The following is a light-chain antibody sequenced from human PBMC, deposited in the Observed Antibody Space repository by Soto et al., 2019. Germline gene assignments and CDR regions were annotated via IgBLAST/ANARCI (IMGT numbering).Light chain of an antibody. CDR1: QSVRSW. CDR3: QQYNSHSLYS. CDR2: YAS. V-gene: IGKV1-5*01. J-gene: IGKJ2*01. Sequence: DIQLTQSPSILSASVGDRVTITCRASQSVRSWLAWYQQKPGKAPNLLIYYASNLASGVPSRFSGSGSGTEYTLSISSLQPEDFATYFCQQYNSHSLYSFGQGTKVDSK.